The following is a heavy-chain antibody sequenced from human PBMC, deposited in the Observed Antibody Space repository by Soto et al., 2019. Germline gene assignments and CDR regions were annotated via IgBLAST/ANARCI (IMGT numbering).Heavy chain of an antibody. J-gene: IGHJ6*03. D-gene: IGHD1-1*01. CDR1: GYTFTSYA. Sequence: ASVKVSCKASGYTFTSYAMHWVRQAPGQRLEWMGWINAGNGNTKYSQKFQGRVTITRDTSASTAYMELSSLRSEDTAVYYCARGDNWNDGGYMDVWGKGTTVTVSS. CDR2: INAGNGNT. CDR3: ARGDNWNDGGYMDV. V-gene: IGHV1-3*01.